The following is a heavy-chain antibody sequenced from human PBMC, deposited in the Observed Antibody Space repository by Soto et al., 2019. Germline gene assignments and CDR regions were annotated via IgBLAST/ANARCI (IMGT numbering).Heavy chain of an antibody. J-gene: IGHJ5*02. V-gene: IGHV4-39*01. CDR3: ARHGRVSIGVDWFDP. D-gene: IGHD3-16*01. Sequence: PSETLSLTCSVTGGSIGSSLYYWAWIRQPPGQGLEWIGSGYYGGSAYSNPSLKSRVTISVDMSKNQLSLRLSSLTAADTAVYYCARHGRVSIGVDWFDPWGPGTLVTVPS. CDR1: GGSIGSSLYY. CDR2: GYYGGSA.